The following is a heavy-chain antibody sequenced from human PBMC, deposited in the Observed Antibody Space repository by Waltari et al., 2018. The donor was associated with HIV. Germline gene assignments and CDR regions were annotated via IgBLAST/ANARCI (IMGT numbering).Heavy chain of an antibody. CDR3: ARDQKY. CDR2: ISYDGSNK. Sequence: QVQLVESGGGVVQPGRSLRLSCAASGFTFSSYAMHWVRQAPGKGLEWVAVISYDGSNKYYADSVKGRFTISRDNSKNTLYLQMNSLRAEDTAVYYCARDQKYWGQGTLVTVSS. CDR1: GFTFSSYA. J-gene: IGHJ4*02. V-gene: IGHV3-30*04.